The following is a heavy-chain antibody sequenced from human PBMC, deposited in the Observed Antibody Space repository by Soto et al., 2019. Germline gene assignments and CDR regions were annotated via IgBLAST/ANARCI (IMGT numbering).Heavy chain of an antibody. V-gene: IGHV3-7*04. J-gene: IGHJ4*02. CDR2: IRQDGSEK. D-gene: IGHD2-2*01. CDR1: GFTFSSNW. CDR3: VREFVVGRGASYFDY. Sequence: GGSLRLSCAASGFTFSSNWMTWVRQAPGKGLEWVGNIRQDGSEKNYVDSVKGRFTISRDNAKNSLYLQMNSLRAGDTAVYYCVREFVVGRGASYFDYWGPGTLVTVSS.